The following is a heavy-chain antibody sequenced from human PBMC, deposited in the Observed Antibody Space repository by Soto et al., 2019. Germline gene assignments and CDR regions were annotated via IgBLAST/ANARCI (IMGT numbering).Heavy chain of an antibody. V-gene: IGHV3-11*01. CDR2: ISTSGSTI. CDR3: ARGLSCISTSCHVGPVDV. D-gene: IGHD2-2*01. Sequence: QVQLVESGGGLVKPGGSLRLSCAASGFTFSDYYMSWIRQAPGKGLEWVSYISTSGSTIYYADSVKGRFTISRDNAKNSLYLQMNSLRAEDTAVYYCARGLSCISTSCHVGPVDVWGQGTTVTVSS. J-gene: IGHJ6*02. CDR1: GFTFSDYY.